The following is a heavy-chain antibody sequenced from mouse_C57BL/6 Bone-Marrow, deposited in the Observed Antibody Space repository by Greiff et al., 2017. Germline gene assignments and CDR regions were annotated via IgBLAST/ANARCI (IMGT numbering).Heavy chain of an antibody. CDR3: ARRTCWYYAMDY. Sequence: VKLQESGAELVRPGTSVKMSCKASGYTFTNYWIGWAKQRPGHGLEWIGDIYPGGGYTNYNEKFKGKATLTADKSSSTAYMQVSSLTSEDSAIYYGARRTCWYYAMDYWGQGTSVTVSS. CDR1: GYTFTNYW. J-gene: IGHJ4*01. V-gene: IGHV1-63*01. CDR2: IYPGGGYT.